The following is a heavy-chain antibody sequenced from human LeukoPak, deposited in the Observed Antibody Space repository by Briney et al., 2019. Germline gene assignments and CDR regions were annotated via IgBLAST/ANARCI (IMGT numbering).Heavy chain of an antibody. Sequence: GGSLRLSCAASGFTFSSYGMHWVRQAPGKGLEWVAFIRYDGSNKYYADSVKGRFTISREHSKNTLYLQMNSLRAEDTAVYYCAKDLRYSSGRGGFDYWGQGTLVTVSS. CDR1: GFTFSSYG. V-gene: IGHV3-30*02. J-gene: IGHJ4*02. D-gene: IGHD6-19*01. CDR2: IRYDGSNK. CDR3: AKDLRYSSGRGGFDY.